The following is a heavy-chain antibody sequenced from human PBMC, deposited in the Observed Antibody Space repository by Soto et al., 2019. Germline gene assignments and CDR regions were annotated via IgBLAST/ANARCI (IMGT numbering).Heavy chain of an antibody. CDR1: GGSFSGYY. CDR3: ARGPWRLPNWFDP. D-gene: IGHD5-18*01. V-gene: IGHV4-34*01. CDR2: INHSGST. J-gene: IGHJ5*02. Sequence: QVQLQQWGAGLLKPSETLSLTCAVYGGSFSGYYWSWIRQPPGKGLEWIGEINHSGSTNYNPSLKSRVTISVDTSKNQFSLKLSSVTAADTAVYYCARGPWRLPNWFDPWGQGTLVTVSS.